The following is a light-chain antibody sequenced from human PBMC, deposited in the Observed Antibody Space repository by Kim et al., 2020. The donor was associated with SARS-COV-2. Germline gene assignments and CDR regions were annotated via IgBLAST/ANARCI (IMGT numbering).Light chain of an antibody. CDR1: QRISIW. V-gene: IGKV1-5*01. J-gene: IGKJ1*01. Sequence: DIQMTQSPSTLSASVGDRVTITCRASQRISIWLAWYQQKPGKAPNLLIYDASNLESGVPSRFSGRGSGTEFTLTISSLQPDDFATYYCQEYKSNSWTFGQGTKV. CDR3: QEYKSNSWT. CDR2: DAS.